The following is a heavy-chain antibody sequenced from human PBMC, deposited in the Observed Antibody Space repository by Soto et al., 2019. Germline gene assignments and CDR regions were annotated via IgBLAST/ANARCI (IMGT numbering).Heavy chain of an antibody. Sequence: ASVKVSCKASGDTFINSGVTWVRQAPGQGLEWMGWISAFNGNTIYAQNLRGRVTMSTDTSTSTAYMELRSLRSDDTAVYYCAGERCGGDFLGWFDPWGQGSLVTVSS. CDR1: GDTFINSG. CDR2: ISAFNGNT. J-gene: IGHJ5*02. V-gene: IGHV1-18*04. CDR3: AGERCGGDFLGWFDP. D-gene: IGHD2-21*01.